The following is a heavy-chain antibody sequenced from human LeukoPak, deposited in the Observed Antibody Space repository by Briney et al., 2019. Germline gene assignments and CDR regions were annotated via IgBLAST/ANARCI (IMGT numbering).Heavy chain of an antibody. V-gene: IGHV4-31*03. J-gene: IGHJ4*02. CDR2: IFYSGST. Sequence: PSQTLSLTCTVSGGSISRGGYYWSWIRQHPGKGLEWIGYIFYSGSTYYNPSLKSRVTISVDTSKNQFSLKLSSVTAADTAVYYCAVWFGAYYLDYWGQGTLVTVSP. CDR1: GGSISRGGYY. D-gene: IGHD3-10*01. CDR3: AVWFGAYYLDY.